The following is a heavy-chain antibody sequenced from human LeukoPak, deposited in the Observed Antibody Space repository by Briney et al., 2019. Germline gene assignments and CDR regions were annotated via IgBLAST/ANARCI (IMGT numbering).Heavy chain of an antibody. J-gene: IGHJ6*02. CDR1: GGTFSSYA. V-gene: IGHV1-69*05. Sequence: SVKVSCKASGGTFSSYAISWVRQAPGQGLEWMGGIIPIFGTANYAQKLQGRVTMTTDTSTSTAYMELRSLRSDDTAVYYCARDPLVVVAATYYYYYGMDVWGQGTTVTVSS. D-gene: IGHD2-15*01. CDR2: IIPIFGTA. CDR3: ARDPLVVVAATYYYYYGMDV.